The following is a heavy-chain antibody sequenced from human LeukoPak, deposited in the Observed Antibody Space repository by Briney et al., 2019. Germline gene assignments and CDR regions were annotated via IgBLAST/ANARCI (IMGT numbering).Heavy chain of an antibody. CDR2: IRNDGTIK. D-gene: IGHD3-16*01. CDR3: AKSALDRAGGAYEV. V-gene: IGHV3-30*02. Sequence: PGGSLRLSCAASRFTFRTYGMHWVRQAPGKGLEWVAFIRNDGTIKYYADSVKGRFTISRDNSKNTLYLQMNSLRAEDTAVYYCAKSALDRAGGAYEVWGRGTLVTVSS. J-gene: IGHJ4*02. CDR1: RFTFRTYG.